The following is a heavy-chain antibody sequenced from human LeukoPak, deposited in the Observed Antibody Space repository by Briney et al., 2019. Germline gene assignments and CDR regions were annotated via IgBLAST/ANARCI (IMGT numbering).Heavy chain of an antibody. J-gene: IGHJ4*02. Sequence: ASVKVSCTASGYTFTGYYIHWVRQAPGQGLEWMGWINPNSGGRNYAQKFQGRVTMTRDTSTTYMELSRLTSDDTAVYYCARAYSGYEAFDYWGQGTLVTVSS. CDR1: GYTFTGYY. V-gene: IGHV1-2*02. CDR3: ARAYSGYEAFDY. D-gene: IGHD5-12*01. CDR2: INPNSGGR.